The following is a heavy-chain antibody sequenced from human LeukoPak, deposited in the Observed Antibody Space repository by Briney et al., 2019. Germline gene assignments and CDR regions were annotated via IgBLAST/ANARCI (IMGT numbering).Heavy chain of an antibody. D-gene: IGHD3-16*01. CDR3: ARGANYVLNAFDI. V-gene: IGHV3-74*01. CDR2: INSDGSST. CDR1: GFTFSSYW. J-gene: IGHJ3*02. Sequence: GGSLRLSCAASGFTFSSYWMHWVRQAPGKGLVWVSRINSDGSSTSYADSVKGRFTISRDNAKNTLYLQMNSLRAEDTAVYYCARGANYVLNAFDIWGQGTMVTVSS.